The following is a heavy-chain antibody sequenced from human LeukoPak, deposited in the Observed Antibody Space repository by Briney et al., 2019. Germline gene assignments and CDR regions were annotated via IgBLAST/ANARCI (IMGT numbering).Heavy chain of an antibody. CDR1: GGSISSSSYY. Sequence: SETLSLTXTVSGGSISSSSYYWGWIRQPPGKGLEWIGSIYYSGSTYYNPSLKSRVTISVDTSKNQFSLKLSSVTAADTAVYYCASVNSSGGTFDYWGQGTLVTVSS. CDR2: IYYSGST. V-gene: IGHV4-39*01. J-gene: IGHJ4*02. D-gene: IGHD6-19*01. CDR3: ASVNSSGGTFDY.